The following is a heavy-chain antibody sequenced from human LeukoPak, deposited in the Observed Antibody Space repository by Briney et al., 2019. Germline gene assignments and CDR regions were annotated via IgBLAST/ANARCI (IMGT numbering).Heavy chain of an antibody. CDR1: GFTFSTYA. J-gene: IGHJ5*02. CDR2: ISGSGGTT. CDR3: ARGAGPGWFDP. V-gene: IGHV3-23*01. Sequence: GGSLRLSCAASGFTFSTYAMSWVRQAPGKGLEWVSSISGSGGTTYYADSVMGRFTISRDDSKSTLYLQMNSVRGDDTAVYYCARGAGPGWFDPWGQGTLVTVSS. D-gene: IGHD3-10*01.